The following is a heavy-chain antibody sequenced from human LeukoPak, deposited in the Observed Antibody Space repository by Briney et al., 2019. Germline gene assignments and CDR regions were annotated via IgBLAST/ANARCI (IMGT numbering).Heavy chain of an antibody. CDR3: ARVLRGIVVVPAAHDAFDI. CDR2: ISSSSSYI. Sequence: PGGSLRLSCAASGFTFSNYAMIWVRQAPGRGLEWVSSISSSSSYIYYADSVKGRFTISRDNAKNSLYLQMNSLRAEDTAVYYCARVLRGIVVVPAAHDAFDIWGQGTMVTVSS. J-gene: IGHJ3*02. CDR1: GFTFSNYA. D-gene: IGHD2-2*01. V-gene: IGHV3-21*01.